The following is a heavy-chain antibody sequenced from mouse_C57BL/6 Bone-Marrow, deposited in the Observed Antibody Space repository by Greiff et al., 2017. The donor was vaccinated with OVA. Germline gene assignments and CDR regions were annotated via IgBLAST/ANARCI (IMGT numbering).Heavy chain of an antibody. J-gene: IGHJ2*01. CDR2: IYPRSGNT. D-gene: IGHD2-12*01. Sequence: VKLQESGAELARPGASVKLSCKASGYTFTSYGISWVKQRTGQGLEWIGEIYPRSGNTYYNEKFKGKATLTADNSSSTAYMELRSLTSEDSAVYFCARGRAYHTLFDYWGQGTTLTVSS. CDR3: ARGRAYHTLFDY. V-gene: IGHV1-81*01. CDR1: GYTFTSYG.